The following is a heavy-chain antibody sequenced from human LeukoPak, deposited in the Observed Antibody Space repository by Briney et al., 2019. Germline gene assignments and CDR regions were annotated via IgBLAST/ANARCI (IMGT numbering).Heavy chain of an antibody. D-gene: IGHD3-3*01. J-gene: IGHJ4*02. CDR1: GFTFDDYA. CDR3: AKGTSIFGVVEFFDY. Sequence: GGSLRLSCAASGFTFDDYAMHWVRQAPGKGLEWVSGISWNSGSIGYADSVKGRFTISRDNAKNSLYLQMNSLRAEDTALYYCAKGTSIFGVVEFFDYWGQGTLVTVSS. V-gene: IGHV3-9*01. CDR2: ISWNSGSI.